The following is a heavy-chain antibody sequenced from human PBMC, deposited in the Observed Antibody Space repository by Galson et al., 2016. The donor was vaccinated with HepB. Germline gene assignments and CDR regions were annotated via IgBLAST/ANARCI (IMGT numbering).Heavy chain of an antibody. D-gene: IGHD6-19*01. J-gene: IGHJ4*02. CDR3: AKDIYTGGWSKGDGFHY. V-gene: IGHV3-43D*03. CDR1: GFTFQNYA. CDR2: ITWDGDTT. Sequence: SLRLSCAASGFTFQNYAMHWVRQAPGKGLEWISLITWDGDTTYYANSVKGRFTISRDSSKNSLYLQMSSLRAEDTALYYCAKDIYTGGWSKGDGFHYWGQGTLVTVSS.